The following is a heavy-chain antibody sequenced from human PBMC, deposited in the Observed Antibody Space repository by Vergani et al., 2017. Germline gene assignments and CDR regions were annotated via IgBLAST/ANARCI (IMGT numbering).Heavy chain of an antibody. CDR1: GFAFGDFG. CDR2: INWNGGTT. CDR3: VRREGHNQAPFDN. J-gene: IGHJ4*02. V-gene: IGHV3-20*04. Sequence: EVQLVGSGGGVVRPGGSLRLSCVGSGFAFGDFGMSWVRQVPGKGLVWVAGINWNGGTTIYGDPVTGRFTISRDNAKNSLYLQMNSLRDGDTALYYCVRREGHNQAPFDNWGQGTVVSVSS. D-gene: IGHD5-24*01.